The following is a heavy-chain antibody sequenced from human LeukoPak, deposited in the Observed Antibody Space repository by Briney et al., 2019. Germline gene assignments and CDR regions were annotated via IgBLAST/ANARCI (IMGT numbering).Heavy chain of an antibody. Sequence: GGSLRLSCAASGLTVRRNYMTWVRQAPGKGLEWVSYISSSSGTIYYADSVRGRITISRDNARNSLYLQMNSLRAEDTAVYYCAKGLTVTDFDYWGQGTLVTVSS. CDR3: AKGLTVTDFDY. J-gene: IGHJ4*02. V-gene: IGHV3-48*04. D-gene: IGHD4-17*01. CDR2: ISSSSGTI. CDR1: GLTVRRNY.